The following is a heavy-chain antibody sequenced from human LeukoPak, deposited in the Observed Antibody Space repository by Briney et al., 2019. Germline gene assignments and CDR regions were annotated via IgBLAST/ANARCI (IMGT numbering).Heavy chain of an antibody. CDR1: GFTFGDYA. CDR3: AKDRQPLRFLEWWGVFDI. V-gene: IGHV3-9*01. J-gene: IGHJ3*02. D-gene: IGHD3-3*01. Sequence: PGGSLRHSCAASGFTFGDYAMHWVRQAPGKGLEWVSGISWNSGSIGYADSVKGRFTISRDNAKYSLYLQMNSLRAEDTALYYCAKDRQPLRFLEWWGVFDIWGQGTMVTVSS. CDR2: ISWNSGSI.